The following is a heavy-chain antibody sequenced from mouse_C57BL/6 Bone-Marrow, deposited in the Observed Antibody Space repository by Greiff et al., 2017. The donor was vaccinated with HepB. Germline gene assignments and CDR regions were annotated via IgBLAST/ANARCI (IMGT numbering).Heavy chain of an antibody. CDR3: ARCTDY. CDR1: GYTFTSYW. Sequence: QVHVKQPGAELVKPGASVKMSCKASGYTFTSYWITWVKQRPGQGLEWIGDIYPGSGSTNYNEKFKSKATLTVDTSSSTAYMQLSSLASEDSAVYYCARCTDYWGQGTTLTVSS. V-gene: IGHV1-55*01. J-gene: IGHJ2*01. CDR2: IYPGSGST.